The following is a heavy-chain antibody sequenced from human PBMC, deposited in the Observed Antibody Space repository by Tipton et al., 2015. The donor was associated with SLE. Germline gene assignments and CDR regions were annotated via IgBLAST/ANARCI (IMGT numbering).Heavy chain of an antibody. D-gene: IGHD6-13*01. J-gene: IGHJ4*02. Sequence: TLSLTCTVSGGSISSDGYYWSWIRQPPGKGLEWIGDFYYTGTTYYNPSLKSRVTISVDTSKNQFSLKLSSVTAADTAVYYCARSLARQLVVDYWGQRTLVTVYS. CDR3: ARSLARQLVVDY. CDR1: GGSISSDGYY. V-gene: IGHV4-31*03. CDR2: FYYTGTT.